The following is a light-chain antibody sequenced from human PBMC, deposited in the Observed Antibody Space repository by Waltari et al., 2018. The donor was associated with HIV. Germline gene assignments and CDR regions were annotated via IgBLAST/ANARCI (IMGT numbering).Light chain of an antibody. CDR1: QSVLYDTNNKNY. V-gene: IGKV4-1*01. CDR3: QQYYSAPRT. J-gene: IGKJ1*01. CDR2: WPA. Sequence: DIVMTKSPDSLAVSLGERATITCKSSQSVLYDTNNKNYLAWYHQKPGPPPKLFICWPATRYSGVSHPFIGIGSGPDFTLTINSLHAEDVAVYYCQQYYSAPRTFGQGTKVDIK.